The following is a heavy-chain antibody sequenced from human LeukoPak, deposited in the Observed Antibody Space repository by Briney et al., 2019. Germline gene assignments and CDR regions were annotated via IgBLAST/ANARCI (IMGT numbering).Heavy chain of an antibody. V-gene: IGHV1-18*01. J-gene: IGHJ3*02. CDR2: ISAYNGNT. CDR3: ARGRRGNRRLAVSFDI. Sequence: ASVKVSCKASGYTFTSYGISWLRQAPGQGLEWMGWISAYNGNTNYAQKLQGRVTMTTDTSTSTAYMELRSLRSDDTAVYYCARGRRGNRRLAVSFDIWGQGTMVTVSS. CDR1: GYTFTSYG. D-gene: IGHD1-26*01.